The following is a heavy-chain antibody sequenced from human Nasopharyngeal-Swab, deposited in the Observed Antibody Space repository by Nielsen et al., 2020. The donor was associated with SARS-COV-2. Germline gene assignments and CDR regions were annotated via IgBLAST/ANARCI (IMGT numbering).Heavy chain of an antibody. D-gene: IGHD4-17*01. CDR3: ARGRYYGYYDY. J-gene: IGHJ4*02. CDR2: INHIGST. CDR1: GGSFTTYS. V-gene: IGHV4-34*01. Sequence: SETLSLTCAVYGGSFTTYSWIWIRQPPGKGLEWIGEINHIGSTNYNTYNPTLNSRVTISLATSKNQFSLTLTSVTAADTAIYCCARGRYYGYYDYWGQGALVTVSS.